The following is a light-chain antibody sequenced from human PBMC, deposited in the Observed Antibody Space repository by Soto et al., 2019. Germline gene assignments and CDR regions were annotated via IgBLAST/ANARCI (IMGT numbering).Light chain of an antibody. CDR2: KVS. J-gene: IGKJ1*01. CDR3: MQGTYWPRT. CDR1: QGLLYIDGNAY. V-gene: IGKV2-30*01. Sequence: DGVRTQSPLALPGILGKPAAPSFRSNQGLLYIDGNAYLNWFQQRPGQSPRRLIYKVSNRDSRVPDRFSGSGSGTDFTLKISRVEAEDVGVYYCMQGTYWPRTFGQATKVDIK.